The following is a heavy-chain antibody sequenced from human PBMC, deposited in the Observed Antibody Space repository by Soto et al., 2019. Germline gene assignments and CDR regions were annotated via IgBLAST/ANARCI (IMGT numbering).Heavy chain of an antibody. CDR1: GYTFTTYY. CDR3: AREGDGYNLGPSVDFDY. V-gene: IGHV1-46*01. J-gene: IGHJ4*02. D-gene: IGHD5-12*01. Sequence: QVQLVQSGAEVKKPGASVKVSCKASGYTFTTYYMHWVRQARGQGLEWMGVINPSGGSTSYAQKFQGRVTVTRDTSTSTLYMELSSLRSEDTTVYYCAREGDGYNLGPSVDFDYWGQGTLVTVSS. CDR2: INPSGGST.